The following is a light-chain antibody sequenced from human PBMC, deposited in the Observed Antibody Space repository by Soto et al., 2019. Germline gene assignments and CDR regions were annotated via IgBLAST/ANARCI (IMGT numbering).Light chain of an antibody. CDR2: GAS. Sequence: EIVLTQSPGTLSLSPGERATLSCRASQSVSSSYLAWYQQKPGQAPRLLIYGASSRATGIPDRFSGSGSGTDFTLTISRLEPEDFAVYFCGQFVSSPPRTFGQGTKVEIK. V-gene: IGKV3-20*01. CDR1: QSVSSSY. J-gene: IGKJ1*01. CDR3: GQFVSSPPRT.